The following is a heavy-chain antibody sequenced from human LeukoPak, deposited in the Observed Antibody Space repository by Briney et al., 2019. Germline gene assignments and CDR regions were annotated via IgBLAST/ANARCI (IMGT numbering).Heavy chain of an antibody. V-gene: IGHV3-23*01. CDR1: GFTFSSYA. J-gene: IGHJ4*02. D-gene: IGHD2-2*01. CDR2: ISASGAST. Sequence: GGSLRLSCAASGFTFSSYAMSWVRQAPGKGLEWVSAISASGASTYYADSVKGRFTISRDNSKNTLYLQMNSLRADDTAVYYCAKSGRTSCSTSCYYFDYWGQGTLVTVSS. CDR3: AKSGRTSCSTSCYYFDY.